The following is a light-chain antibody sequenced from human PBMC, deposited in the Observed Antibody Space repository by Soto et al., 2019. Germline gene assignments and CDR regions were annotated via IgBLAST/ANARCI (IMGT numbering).Light chain of an antibody. V-gene: IGKV3-20*01. CDR1: QSVTSTY. Sequence: EIVLTQSPGTLSLSPGERATLSCRASQSVTSTYLAWYQQKPGQAPRLLIYGASSRATGIPDRFSGSGSATDFTLTISRLEPEDFAVYFCQQSGSSPLTFGGGTKVDI. CDR3: QQSGSSPLT. J-gene: IGKJ4*01. CDR2: GAS.